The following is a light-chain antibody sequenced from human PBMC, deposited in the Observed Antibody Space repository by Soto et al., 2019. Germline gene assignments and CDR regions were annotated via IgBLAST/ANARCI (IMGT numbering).Light chain of an antibody. J-gene: IGKJ1*01. Sequence: DIQMTQSPSTLSASVGDRVTITCRASQSISNWLAWYQQKPGKAPNLLIYKASSLESGVPSRFSGSRSGTEFTLTISSLQPDDFATYYCQQYYTYSTFGQGTKVDIK. CDR3: QQYYTYST. CDR1: QSISNW. CDR2: KAS. V-gene: IGKV1-5*03.